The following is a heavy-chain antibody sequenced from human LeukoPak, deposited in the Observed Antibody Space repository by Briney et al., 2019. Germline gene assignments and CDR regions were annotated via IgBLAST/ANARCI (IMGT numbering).Heavy chain of an antibody. J-gene: IGHJ3*02. V-gene: IGHV3-30*18. D-gene: IGHD1-26*01. CDR3: AKDRGSYPLEAFDI. Sequence: GGSLRLSCAASGFTFSSYGMHWVRQAPGKGLEWVAVISYDGSNKYYADSVKGRFTISRDNSKNTLYLQMNSLRAEDTAVYYCAKDRGSYPLEAFDIWGQGIMVTVSS. CDR1: GFTFSSYG. CDR2: ISYDGSNK.